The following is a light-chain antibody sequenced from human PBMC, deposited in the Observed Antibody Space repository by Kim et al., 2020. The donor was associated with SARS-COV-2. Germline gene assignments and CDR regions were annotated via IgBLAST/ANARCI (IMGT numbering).Light chain of an antibody. CDR2: DAS. Sequence: DIQMTQSPSSLSASAGDRVTITCQASQDIRNYLHWFQQKPGKAPKLLIYDASNLETGVPSRFSGSGSGTDFTFTITSLQPDDVATYYCQYYDSHPGTFGCGTKVDIK. J-gene: IGKJ4*02. CDR1: QDIRNY. CDR3: QYYDSHPGT. V-gene: IGKV1-33*01.